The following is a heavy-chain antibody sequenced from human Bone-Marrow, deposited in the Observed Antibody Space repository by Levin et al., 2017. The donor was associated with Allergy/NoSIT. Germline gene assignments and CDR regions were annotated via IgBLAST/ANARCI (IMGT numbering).Heavy chain of an antibody. V-gene: IGHV4-59*01. CDR3: ARDFVARRKRKRTTVTTSFARNYYYGMDV. CDR1: GGSISSYY. J-gene: IGHJ6*02. Sequence: SETLSLTCTVSGGSISSYYWSWIRQPPGKGLEWIGYIYYSGSTNYNPSLKSRVTISVDTSKNQFSLKLSSVTAADTAVYYCARDFVARRKRKRTTVTTSFARNYYYGMDVWGQGTTVTVSS. D-gene: IGHD4-17*01. CDR2: IYYSGST.